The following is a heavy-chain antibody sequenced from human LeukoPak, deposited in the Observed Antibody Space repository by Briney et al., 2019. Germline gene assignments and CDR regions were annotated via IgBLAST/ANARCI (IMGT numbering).Heavy chain of an antibody. CDR1: GFTFSSYW. J-gene: IGHJ4*02. D-gene: IGHD6-13*01. Sequence: GGSLRLSCAASGFTFSSYWMSWVRQAPGKGLEWVANIKQDGSEKYYVDSVKGRFTISRDNAKNSLYLQMNSLRAEDTAVYYCARVYGFGYSSSWYPGFDYWGQGTLVTVSS. V-gene: IGHV3-7*03. CDR3: ARVYGFGYSSSWYPGFDY. CDR2: IKQDGSEK.